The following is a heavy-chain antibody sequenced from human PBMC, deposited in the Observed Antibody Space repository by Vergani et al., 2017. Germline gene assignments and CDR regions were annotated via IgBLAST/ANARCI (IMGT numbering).Heavy chain of an antibody. CDR2: ISGSGGST. V-gene: IGHV3-23*01. D-gene: IGHD3-3*01. CDR1: GFTFSSYA. CDR3: AKVGDEFWSGYYYYMDG. J-gene: IGHJ6*03. Sequence: EVQLLESGGGLVQPGGSLRLSCAASGFTFSSYAMSWVRQAPGKGLEWVSAISGSGGSTYYADSGKGRFTISRDNSKNTLYLQMNSLRAEDRAVCYWAKVGDEFWSGYYYYMDGGGRGTTVTVSS.